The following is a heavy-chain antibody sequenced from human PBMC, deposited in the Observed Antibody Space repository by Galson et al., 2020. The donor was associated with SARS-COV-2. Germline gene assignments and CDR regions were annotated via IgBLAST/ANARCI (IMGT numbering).Heavy chain of an antibody. CDR3: ARAKPIYNWFDP. Sequence: SETLSLTCTVSGGSISSGGYYWSWIRQHPGKGLEWIGYIYYSGSTYYNPSLKSRVTIPVDTSKNQFSLKLSSVTAADTAVYYCARAKPIYNWFDPWGQGTLVTVSS. V-gene: IGHV4-31*03. J-gene: IGHJ5*02. CDR2: IYYSGST. CDR1: GGSISSGGYY.